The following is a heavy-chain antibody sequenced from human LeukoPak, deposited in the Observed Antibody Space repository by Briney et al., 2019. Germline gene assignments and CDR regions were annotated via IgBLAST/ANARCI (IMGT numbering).Heavy chain of an antibody. V-gene: IGHV3-30*04. Sequence: GGSLRLSCAASGFTFSSHAMNWVRQAPGKGLEWVAVISYDGSNKYYVDSVKGRFTISRDNSKNTLYLQMNSLRAEDTAVYYCASRYYDSSGYYWGAFDIWGQGTMVTVSS. J-gene: IGHJ3*02. D-gene: IGHD3-22*01. CDR3: ASRYYDSSGYYWGAFDI. CDR1: GFTFSSHA. CDR2: ISYDGSNK.